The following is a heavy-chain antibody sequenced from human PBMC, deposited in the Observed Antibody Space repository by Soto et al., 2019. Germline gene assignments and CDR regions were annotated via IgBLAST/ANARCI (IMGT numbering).Heavy chain of an antibody. CDR3: ARGVVDDYGDYVNWFDP. D-gene: IGHD4-17*01. CDR2: MNPNSGNT. CDR1: GYTFTSYD. J-gene: IGHJ5*02. V-gene: IGHV1-8*01. Sequence: ASVKVSCKASGYTFTSYDINWVRQATGQGLEWMGWMNPNSGNTGYAQKFQGRVTMTRNTSISTAYMELSSLRSEDTAVYYCARGVVDDYGDYVNWFDPWGQGTLVTV.